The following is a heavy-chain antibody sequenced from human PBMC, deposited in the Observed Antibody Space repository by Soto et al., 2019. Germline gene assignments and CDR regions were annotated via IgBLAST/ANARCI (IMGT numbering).Heavy chain of an antibody. CDR2: IIPIFGTA. D-gene: IGHD2-2*01. CDR1: GGTFSSYA. V-gene: IGHV1-69*13. CDR3: ARGEIPEIVVVPAATDYGMDV. Sequence: ASVKVSCKASGGTFSSYAISWVRQAPGQGLEWMGGIIPIFGTANYAQKFQGRVTITADESTSTAYMELSSLRSEDTAVYYCARGEIPEIVVVPAATDYGMDVWGQGTTVTVSS. J-gene: IGHJ6*02.